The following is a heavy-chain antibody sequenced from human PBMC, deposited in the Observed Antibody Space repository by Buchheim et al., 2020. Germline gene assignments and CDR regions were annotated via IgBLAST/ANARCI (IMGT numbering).Heavy chain of an antibody. V-gene: IGHV3-74*03. Sequence: EVQVVESGGGLVQPGGSLRLSCAASGFTFGLYWMHWVRQVPGQGLVWVSRINNDDETTTYADSVKGRFTISRDNAKKMVYLQMDSLRVEDTAIYYCVRGYGASYRFDYWGQGTL. CDR3: VRGYGASYRFDY. J-gene: IGHJ4*02. CDR2: INNDDETT. D-gene: IGHD1-26*01. CDR1: GFTFGLYW.